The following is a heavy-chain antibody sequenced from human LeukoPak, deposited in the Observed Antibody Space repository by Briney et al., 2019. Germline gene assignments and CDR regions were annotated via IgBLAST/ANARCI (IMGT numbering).Heavy chain of an antibody. CDR1: GFTFSTSS. CDR3: ARARDGYNYGQPFY. V-gene: IGHV3-21*01. CDR2: ISSSSIYI. D-gene: IGHD5-24*01. J-gene: IGHJ4*02. Sequence: GGSLRLSCAASGFTFSTSSMNWVRQPPGKGLEWVSSISSSSIYIYYADSVKGRFTISRDNAKNSLYLQMNSLRAEDTAVYYCARARDGYNYGQPFYWGQGTLVTVSS.